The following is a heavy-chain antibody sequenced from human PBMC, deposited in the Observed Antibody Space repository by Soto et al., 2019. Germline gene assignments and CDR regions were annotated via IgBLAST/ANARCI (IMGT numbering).Heavy chain of an antibody. D-gene: IGHD3-3*01. CDR3: ARSPYYDFWSGYPGWFDP. CDR1: GGSISSGDYY. V-gene: IGHV4-30-4*01. CDR2: IYYSGST. J-gene: IGHJ5*02. Sequence: SETLSLTCTVSGGSISSGDYYWSWIRQPPGKGLEWIGYIYYSGSTYYNPSLKSRVTISVDTSKNQFSLKLSSVTAAGTAVYYCARSPYYDFWSGYPGWFDPWGQGTLVTVSS.